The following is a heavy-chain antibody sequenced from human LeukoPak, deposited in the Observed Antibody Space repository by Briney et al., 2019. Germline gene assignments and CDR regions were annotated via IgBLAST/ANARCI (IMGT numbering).Heavy chain of an antibody. V-gene: IGHV3-33*01. CDR3: ARDPVVDSSGWYFDY. J-gene: IGHJ4*02. CDR1: GFTFSSYG. Sequence: PGRSLRLSCAASGFTFSSYGMYWVRQAPGKGLEWVAVIWYDGSNKYYADSVKGRFTISRDNSKNTLYLQMNSLRAEDTAVYYCARDPVVDSSGWYFDYWGQGTLVTVSS. CDR2: IWYDGSNK. D-gene: IGHD6-19*01.